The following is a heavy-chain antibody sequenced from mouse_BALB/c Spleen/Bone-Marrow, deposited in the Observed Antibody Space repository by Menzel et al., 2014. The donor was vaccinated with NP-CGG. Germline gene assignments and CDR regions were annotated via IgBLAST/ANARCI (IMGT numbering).Heavy chain of an antibody. CDR1: GFDFSRYW. CDR2: IKPDSSTI. D-gene: IGHD2-3*01. J-gene: IGHJ3*01. CDR3: ARLGYYGGFAY. V-gene: IGHV4-1*02. Sequence: EVQVVESGGGLVQPGGSLKLSCAASGFDFSRYWMSWVRQAPWKGREWIRDIKPDSSTINYTPSLKDKFIISGDNAKNTLYLQMSKVRSEDTALYYCARLGYYGGFAYWGQGTLVTVSA.